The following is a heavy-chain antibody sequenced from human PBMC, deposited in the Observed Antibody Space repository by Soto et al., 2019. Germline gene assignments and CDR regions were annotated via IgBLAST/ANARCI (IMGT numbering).Heavy chain of an antibody. D-gene: IGHD1-1*01. J-gene: IGHJ6*02. CDR3: ARDVQNQMPGYYRYALDV. CDR2: IYSSGSP. Sequence: SETLSLTCTVSGASISSGGYYWSWIRQHPGKGLQWIGHIYSSGSPYYNPSLTSRVTISVDTSKSQFTLKVTSVTAADTAIYFCARDVQNQMPGYYRYALDVWGQGTKVTVYS. V-gene: IGHV4-31*03. CDR1: GASISSGGYY.